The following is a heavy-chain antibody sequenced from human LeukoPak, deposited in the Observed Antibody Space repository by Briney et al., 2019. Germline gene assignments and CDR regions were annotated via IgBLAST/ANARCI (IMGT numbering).Heavy chain of an antibody. J-gene: IGHJ6*03. CDR3: AGVEYYDSSAYYYYYYYMDV. Sequence: ASVKVSCKASGYTFTSYGISWGRQAPGQGLEWMGWISSYSGNTNYAQKLQGRATMTTDTSTSTAYMELRSLRSDDTAVYYCAGVEYYDSSAYYYYYYYMDVWGKGTTVTVSS. CDR2: ISSYSGNT. CDR1: GYTFTSYG. V-gene: IGHV1-18*01. D-gene: IGHD3-22*01.